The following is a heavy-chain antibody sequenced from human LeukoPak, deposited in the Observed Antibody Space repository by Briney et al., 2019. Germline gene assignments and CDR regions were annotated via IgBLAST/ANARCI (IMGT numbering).Heavy chain of an antibody. Sequence: GASVKVSCKASGYTFTSYYIHWVRQAPGQGLEWMGIINPSGGSTNYAQKFQDRVTMTRDMSTSTVYMELSSLRSDDTAVYYCAKSNGYGLVDIWGQGTMVTVSS. CDR1: GYTFTSYY. CDR2: INPSGGST. CDR3: AKSNGYGLVDI. V-gene: IGHV1-46*01. D-gene: IGHD3-10*01. J-gene: IGHJ3*02.